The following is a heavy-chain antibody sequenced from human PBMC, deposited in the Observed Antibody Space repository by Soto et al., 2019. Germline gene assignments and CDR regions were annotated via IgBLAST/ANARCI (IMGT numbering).Heavy chain of an antibody. CDR3: ARDFERSAVGP. D-gene: IGHD3-9*01. V-gene: IGHV4-30-2*06. J-gene: IGHJ5*02. CDR2: INHFEST. Sequence: PSETLSLTCTVFGASISYGGFSWSWIRQSPGKGLEWIGYINHFESTYYNPSLRSRVTISADTSENKFSLTLKSVTAADTAVYFCARDFERSAVGPWGQGTSVTVSS. CDR1: GASISYGGFS.